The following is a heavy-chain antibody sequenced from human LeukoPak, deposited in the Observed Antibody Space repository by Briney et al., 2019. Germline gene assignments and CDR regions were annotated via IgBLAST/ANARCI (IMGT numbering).Heavy chain of an antibody. CDR3: ASLVRFRRWFDP. J-gene: IGHJ5*02. CDR1: GGSFSGYY. V-gene: IGHV4-34*01. CDR2: INHSGST. D-gene: IGHD3-10*01. Sequence: PSETLSLTCAVYGGSFSGYYWSWIRQPPGKGLEWIGEINHSGSTNYNPSLKSRVTISVDTSKNQFSLKLSSVTAADTAVYYCASLVRFRRWFDPWGQGTLVTVSS.